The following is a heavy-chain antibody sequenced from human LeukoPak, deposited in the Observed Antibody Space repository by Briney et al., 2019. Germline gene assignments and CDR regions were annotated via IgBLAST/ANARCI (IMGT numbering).Heavy chain of an antibody. Sequence: ASVKVSCKASGYTFTGYYMHWVRQAPGQGLEWMGWINPNSGGTNYAQKFQGRVTMTRDTSISTAYMELSRLRSDDTAVYYCARDLTGSWYSVFDYWGQGTLVTVSS. CDR2: INPNSGGT. J-gene: IGHJ4*02. V-gene: IGHV1-2*02. CDR1: GYTFTGYY. D-gene: IGHD6-13*01. CDR3: ARDLTGSWYSVFDY.